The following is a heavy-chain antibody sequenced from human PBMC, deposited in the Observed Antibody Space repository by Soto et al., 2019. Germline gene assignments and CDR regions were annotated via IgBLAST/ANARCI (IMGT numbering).Heavy chain of an antibody. CDR1: GFTFSSYW. Sequence: GGSLRLSCAASGFTFSSYWMHWVRQAPGKGLVWVSRINSDGSSTSYADSVKGRFTISRDNAKNTLYLQMNSLRAEDTAVYYCARDSEDTAMASLSYAFDIWGQGTMVTVSS. CDR2: INSDGSST. V-gene: IGHV3-74*01. J-gene: IGHJ3*02. D-gene: IGHD5-18*01. CDR3: ARDSEDTAMASLSYAFDI.